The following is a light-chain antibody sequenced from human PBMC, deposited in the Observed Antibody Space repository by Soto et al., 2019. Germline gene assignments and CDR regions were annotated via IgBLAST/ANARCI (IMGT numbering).Light chain of an antibody. CDR1: QSISSR. Sequence: DIQLPQSPSPLSASVGARVTITCRASQSISSRLAWYQQKPGKVPKLLIYKATSLESGVPSRFSARGSGTEFTLTIGSLQPDDFATDYWQQYDSYSWTFGQGTKVEI. CDR2: KAT. J-gene: IGKJ1*01. CDR3: QQYDSYSWT. V-gene: IGKV1-5*03.